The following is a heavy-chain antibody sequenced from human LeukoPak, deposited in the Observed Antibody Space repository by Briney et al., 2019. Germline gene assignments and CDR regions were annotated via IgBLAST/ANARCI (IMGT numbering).Heavy chain of an antibody. CDR3: AKRGVVIRVILVGFHKAAYYFES. J-gene: IGHJ4*02. CDR1: GVTLSNYG. Sequence: PGGSLRLSCAVSGVTLSNYGMSWVRQAPGKGLEWVAGISDSGGSTNHADSVKGRFTISRDNPKNTLYLQMNSLRAEDTAVYFCAKRGVVIRVILVGFHKAAYYFESWGQGALVTVSS. CDR2: ISDSGGST. D-gene: IGHD3/OR15-3a*01. V-gene: IGHV3-23*01.